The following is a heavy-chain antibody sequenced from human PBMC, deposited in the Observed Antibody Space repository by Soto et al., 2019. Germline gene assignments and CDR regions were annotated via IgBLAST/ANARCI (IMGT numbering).Heavy chain of an antibody. J-gene: IGHJ3*02. CDR3: ARDLSPTIFGVVIIRGDAFDI. D-gene: IGHD3-3*01. CDR1: GGTFSSYA. V-gene: IGHV1-69*12. CDR2: IIPIFGTA. Sequence: QVQLVQSGAEVKKPGSSVKVSCKASGGTFSSYAISWVRQAPGQGLEWMGGIIPIFGTANYAQKFQGRVTITADECRXXAXMXXSSLRSEDTAVYYCARDLSPTIFGVVIIRGDAFDIWGQGTMVTVSS.